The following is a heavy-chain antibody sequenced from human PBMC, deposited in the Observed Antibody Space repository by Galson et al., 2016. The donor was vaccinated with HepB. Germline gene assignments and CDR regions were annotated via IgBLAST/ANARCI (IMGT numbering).Heavy chain of an antibody. D-gene: IGHD4-17*01. Sequence: SLRLSCAASGFTFNTFSMNWVRQAPGKGLEWVSSITRSGGDTYYADSVKGRFTISRDNSKNTLYLQMNSLRSEDTALYYCAKDHHDYGDSWYFDLWGRGTLVTVSS. CDR3: AKDHHDYGDSWYFDL. CDR1: GFTFNTFS. J-gene: IGHJ2*01. CDR2: ITRSGGDT. V-gene: IGHV3-23*01.